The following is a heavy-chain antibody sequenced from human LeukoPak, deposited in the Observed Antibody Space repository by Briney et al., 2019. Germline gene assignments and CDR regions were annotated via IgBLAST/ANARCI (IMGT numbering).Heavy chain of an antibody. V-gene: IGHV4-34*01. J-gene: IGHJ6*02. D-gene: IGHD3-3*01. CDR1: GFTFSSYS. CDR3: ARAVLTIFGVVYYYYGMDV. CDR2: INHSGST. Sequence: LRLSCAASGFTFSSYSMNWVRQPPGKGLEWIGEINHSGSTNYNPSLKSRVTISVDTSKNQFSLKLSSVTAADTAVYYCARAVLTIFGVVYYYYGMDVWGQGTTVTVSS.